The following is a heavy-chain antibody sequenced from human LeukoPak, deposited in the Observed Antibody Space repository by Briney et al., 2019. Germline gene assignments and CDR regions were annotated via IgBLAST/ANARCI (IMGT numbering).Heavy chain of an antibody. D-gene: IGHD5-24*01. V-gene: IGHV4-59*08. CDR2: IYYSGGT. CDR3: ARHVTISGPYDASDI. J-gene: IGHJ3*02. CDR1: GFTFSSY. Sequence: GSLRLSCAASGFTFSSYWSWIRQPPGKGLEWIGYIYYSGGTDYNPSLKSRVTISVDTSKNQFSLKLRSVTAADTAVYYCARHVTISGPYDASDIWGQGTMVTVSP.